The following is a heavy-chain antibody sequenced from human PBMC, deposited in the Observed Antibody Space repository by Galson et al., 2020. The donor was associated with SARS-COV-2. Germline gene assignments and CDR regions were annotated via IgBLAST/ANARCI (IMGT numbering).Heavy chain of an antibody. D-gene: IGHD6-13*01. Sequence: GGSLRLSCAASGFTFTDYYMSWIRKAPGKGLEWVSFISDSSSYTKYADSVQGRLTISRDNAKNSLYLQMNRLRVEDTAVYYCARGGYTRWFDPWGQGTLVTVSS. V-gene: IGHV3-11*06. CDR1: GFTFTDYY. J-gene: IGHJ5*02. CDR2: ISDSSSYT. CDR3: ARGGYTRWFDP.